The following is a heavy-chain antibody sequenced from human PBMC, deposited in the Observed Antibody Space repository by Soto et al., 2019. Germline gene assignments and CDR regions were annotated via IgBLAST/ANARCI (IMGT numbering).Heavy chain of an antibody. CDR2: INPKTAAT. CDR1: GYTFSDYF. J-gene: IGHJ6*02. V-gene: IGHV1-2*02. CDR3: ARIKWGLDYYSGMDV. Sequence: QVQLLQSGAEVKKSGDSVKVSCKASGYTFSDYFIQWLRQAPGQGLEWVAWINPKTAATNYAKKFQDRVTVTSDTSFSTAYLELTRLRPDDTALYYCARIKWGLDYYSGMDVWGQGTAVTVSS. D-gene: IGHD1-26*01.